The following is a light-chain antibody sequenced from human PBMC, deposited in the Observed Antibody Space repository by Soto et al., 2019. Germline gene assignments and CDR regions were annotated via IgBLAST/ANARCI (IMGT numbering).Light chain of an antibody. V-gene: IGKV1-5*03. Sequence: DIQMTQSPSTLSASIGDRVTITYRASQSISSWLAWYQQKPGKAPKLLIYKASSLESGVPSRFSGSGSGTEFTLTISSLQPDDFAAYYCQQYSTYVWTFGQGT. CDR3: QQYSTYVWT. CDR1: QSISSW. CDR2: KAS. J-gene: IGKJ1*01.